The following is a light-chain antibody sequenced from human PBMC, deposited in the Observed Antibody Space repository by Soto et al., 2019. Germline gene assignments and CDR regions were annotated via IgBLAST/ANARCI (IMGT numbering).Light chain of an antibody. CDR3: SSYTSSSTLVV. Sequence: QSALTQPASVSGSPGQSITISCTGTSSDVGAYNYVSWYQLHPDKAPKLMIYEVSNRPSGVSNRFSGSKSGNTASLTISGLQAEDEADYYCSSYTSSSTLVVFGGGTKLTVL. CDR1: SSDVGAYNY. V-gene: IGLV2-14*01. CDR2: EVS. J-gene: IGLJ2*01.